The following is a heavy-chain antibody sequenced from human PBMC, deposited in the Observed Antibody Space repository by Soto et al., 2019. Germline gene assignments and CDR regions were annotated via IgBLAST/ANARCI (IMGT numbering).Heavy chain of an antibody. CDR1: GGSISSYY. CDR2: IYYSGST. D-gene: IGHD2-21*02. Sequence: SETLSLTCTVSGGSISSYYWSWIRQPPGKGLEWIGYIYYSGSTNYNPSLKSRVTISVDTSKNQFSLKLSSVTAADTAVYYCARQRTSVVTQAYFDVWGPGSLVTVSS. CDR3: ARQRTSVVTQAYFDV. J-gene: IGHJ4*02. V-gene: IGHV4-59*01.